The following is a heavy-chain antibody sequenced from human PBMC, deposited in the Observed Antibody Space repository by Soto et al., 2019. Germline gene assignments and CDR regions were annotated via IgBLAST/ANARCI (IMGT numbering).Heavy chain of an antibody. Sequence: SETLSLTCTVSGGSISSYYWSWIRQPPGKGLEWIGYIYYSGSTNYNPSLKSRLSMSVDMSTKQFSLRLFSVTAAATAVDYCARRQRLELLLDYWGQGTLVTVSS. CDR3: ARRQRLELLLDY. CDR1: GGSISSYY. V-gene: IGHV4-59*01. J-gene: IGHJ4*02. CDR2: IYYSGST. D-gene: IGHD6-6*01.